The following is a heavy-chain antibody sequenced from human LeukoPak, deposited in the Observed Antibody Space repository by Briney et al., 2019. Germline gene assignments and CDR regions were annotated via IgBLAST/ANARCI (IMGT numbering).Heavy chain of an antibody. CDR2: LSSDGTT. CDR3: ARGHYDRYEDFGY. V-gene: IGHV3-53*01. D-gene: IGHD3-22*01. CDR1: GFSVSSTF. Sequence: GGSLRLSCAVSGFSVSSTFVSWVRQAPGKGLEWVSVLSSDGTTYYADSVKGRFIISRDNSNNTLFLQMNSPRGEDTAVYYCARGHYDRYEDFGYWGQGTLVIVSS. J-gene: IGHJ4*02.